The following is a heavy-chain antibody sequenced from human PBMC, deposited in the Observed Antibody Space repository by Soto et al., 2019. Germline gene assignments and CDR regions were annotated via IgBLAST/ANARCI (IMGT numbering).Heavy chain of an antibody. D-gene: IGHD4-17*01. Sequence: QVQLVESGGGVVQPGRSLRLSCAASGFTFSNYGMHWVRQAPGKGLEWVAVISYHGSDKYYADSVKGRFTNSRDNSKNTLYLQMDSLRAEDTAVYYCAKDHLTTTVTTVGYWGQGTLVTVSS. CDR3: AKDHLTTTVTTVGY. CDR2: ISYHGSDK. CDR1: GFTFSNYG. V-gene: IGHV3-30*18. J-gene: IGHJ4*02.